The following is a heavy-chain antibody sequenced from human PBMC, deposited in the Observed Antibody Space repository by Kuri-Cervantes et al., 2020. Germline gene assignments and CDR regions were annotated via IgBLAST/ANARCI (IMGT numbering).Heavy chain of an antibody. CDR3: APFYYGSGTILGGFDP. Sequence: LSCTVSGGSISSYYWSWIRQPAGKGLEWIGRIYTSGSTNYNPSLKSRVTMSVDTSKNQFSLKLSSVTAADTAVYYCAPFYYGSGTILGGFDPWGQGTVVTVSS. J-gene: IGHJ5*02. CDR2: IYTSGST. CDR1: GGSISSYY. V-gene: IGHV4-4*07. D-gene: IGHD3-10*01.